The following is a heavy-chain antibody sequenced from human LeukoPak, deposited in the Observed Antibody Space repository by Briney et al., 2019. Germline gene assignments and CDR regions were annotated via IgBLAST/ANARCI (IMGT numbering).Heavy chain of an antibody. CDR3: ARAQLEGPVGVLYYGMDV. CDR1: GFTFSSYA. V-gene: IGHV3-30*04. Sequence: GGSLRLSCAASGFTFSSYAMHWVRQAPGKGLEWVAVISYDGSNKYYAESVKGRFTISRDNSKNTLYLQMNSLRAEDTAVYYCARAQLEGPVGVLYYGMDVWGKGTTVTVSS. CDR2: ISYDGSNK. J-gene: IGHJ6*04. D-gene: IGHD1-1*01.